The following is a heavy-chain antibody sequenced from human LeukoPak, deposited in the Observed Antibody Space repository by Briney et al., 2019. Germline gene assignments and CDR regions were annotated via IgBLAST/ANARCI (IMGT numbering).Heavy chain of an antibody. CDR2: ISGSGGST. D-gene: IGHD3-10*01. CDR3: AKDLLAWEGVRFGVQGGSGSYSFDY. Sequence: GGSLRLSCEASGFTFRNYAMSWVRQAPGKGLEWVSAISGSGGSTYYADSVKGRFTISRDNSKNTLYLQMNSLRAEDTAVYYCAKDLLAWEGVRFGVQGGSGSYSFDYWGQGTLVTVSS. V-gene: IGHV3-23*01. CDR1: GFTFRNYA. J-gene: IGHJ4*02.